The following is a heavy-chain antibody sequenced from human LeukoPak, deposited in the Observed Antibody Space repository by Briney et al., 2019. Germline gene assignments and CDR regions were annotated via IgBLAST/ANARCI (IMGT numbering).Heavy chain of an antibody. CDR1: GYTFTSYD. J-gene: IGHJ1*01. D-gene: IGHD2-2*01. CDR3: ARGYCSSTSCYPEAEYFQH. CDR2: MNPNSGNT. Sequence: GASVKVSCKASGYTFTSYDINWVRQATGQGLEWMGWMNPNSGNTGYAQKFQGRVTMTRNTSISTAYMELSSLRSEDTAVYYCARGYCSSTSCYPEAEYFQHWGQGTLVTASS. V-gene: IGHV1-8*01.